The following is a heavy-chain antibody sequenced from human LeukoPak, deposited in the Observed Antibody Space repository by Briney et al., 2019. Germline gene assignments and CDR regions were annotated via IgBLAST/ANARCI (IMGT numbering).Heavy chain of an antibody. CDR1: GGTFSSYA. CDR2: IIPGFATP. CDR3: ARGGTLTTSYYYYYMDV. D-gene: IGHD4-11*01. V-gene: IGHV1-69*05. J-gene: IGHJ6*03. Sequence: SVKVSCKASGGTFSSYAISWVRQAPGQGLEWMGRIIPGFATPEYAQKFQGRVTITTDESTSTVYMEMSGLRSKDTALYYCARGGTLTTSYYYYYMDVWGKGTTVTVSS.